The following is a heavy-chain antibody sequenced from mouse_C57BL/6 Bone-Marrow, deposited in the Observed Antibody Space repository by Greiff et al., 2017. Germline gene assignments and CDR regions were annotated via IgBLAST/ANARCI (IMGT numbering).Heavy chain of an antibody. D-gene: IGHD1-1*01. CDR1: GYTFTSYW. V-gene: IGHV1-52*01. J-gene: IGHJ1*03. CDR2: IDPSDSET. Sequence: QVHVKQSGAELVRPGSSVKLSCKASGYTFTSYWMHWVKQRPIQGLEWIGNIDPSDSETHYNQKFKDKATLTVDKSSSTAYMQLSSLTSEDSAVYYCARGDYYGSSFYWYFDVWGTGTTVTVSS. CDR3: ARGDYYGSSFYWYFDV.